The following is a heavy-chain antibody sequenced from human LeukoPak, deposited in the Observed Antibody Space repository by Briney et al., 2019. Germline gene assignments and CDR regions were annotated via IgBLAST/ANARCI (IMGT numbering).Heavy chain of an antibody. Sequence: SETLSLTCDVSGGSISSSRYLWGWIRQPPGKGLEWIGTIYYSGKTYYNPSLKSRVTISLDTSQNQFSLKVISVTAADTALYYCVTMEGPGIAAACSRFDYWGQGPLDTVSP. D-gene: IGHD6-13*01. CDR1: GGSISSSRYL. V-gene: IGHV4-39*01. CDR3: VTMEGPGIAAACSRFDY. J-gene: IGHJ4*02. CDR2: IYYSGKT.